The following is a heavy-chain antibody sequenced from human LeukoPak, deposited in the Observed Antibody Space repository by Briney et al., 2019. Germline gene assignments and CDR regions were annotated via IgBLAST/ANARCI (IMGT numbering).Heavy chain of an antibody. CDR3: ARHARTYYDSSGSNYYGMDV. Sequence: GESLKISCKGSGYNFMTYWIAWVRQMPGKGPEWMGIIYPGDSDTRYSLSFQGQVTISADKSISTAYLQWSSLKASDTAMYYCARHARTYYDSSGSNYYGMDVWGQGTTVTVSS. V-gene: IGHV5-51*01. J-gene: IGHJ6*02. CDR1: GYNFMTYW. CDR2: IYPGDSDT. D-gene: IGHD3-22*01.